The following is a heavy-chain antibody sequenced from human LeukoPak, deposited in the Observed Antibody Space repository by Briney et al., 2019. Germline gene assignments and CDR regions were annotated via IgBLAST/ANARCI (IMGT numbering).Heavy chain of an antibody. CDR3: ARGGFLEWLLPYYGMDV. CDR1: GYTFTSYD. V-gene: IGHV1-8*01. J-gene: IGHJ6*02. Sequence: GASVKVSCTASGYTFTSYDINWVRQATGQGLEWMGWMNPNSGNTGYAQKFQGRVTMTRNTSISTAYMELSSLRSEDTAVYYCARGGFLEWLLPYYGMDVWGQGTTVTVSS. D-gene: IGHD3-3*01. CDR2: MNPNSGNT.